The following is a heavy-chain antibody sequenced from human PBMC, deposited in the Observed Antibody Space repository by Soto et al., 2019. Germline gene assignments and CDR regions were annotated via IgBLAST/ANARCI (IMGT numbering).Heavy chain of an antibody. CDR1: GGSISSYY. D-gene: IGHD3-10*01. V-gene: IGHV4-59*01. CDR2: IYYSGST. J-gene: IGHJ3*02. Sequence: PSETLALTCTVSGGSISSYYWSWIRQPPGKGLEWIGYIYYSGSTNYNPSLKSRVTISVDTSKNQFSLQLSSVTAADTAVYYCAIDGCPADFSSGVPFDIWAQGTTV. CDR3: AIDGCPADFSSGVPFDI.